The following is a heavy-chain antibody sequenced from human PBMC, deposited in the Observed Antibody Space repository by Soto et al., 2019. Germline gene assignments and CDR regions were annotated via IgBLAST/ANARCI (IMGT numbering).Heavy chain of an antibody. V-gene: IGHV1-69*06. J-gene: IGHJ6*02. CDR3: ARSSRSLSTQYYYYYGIDV. CDR2: IIPIFGTA. Sequence: AVKVSCKASGGTFSSYAISWVRQAPGQGVEGMGGIIPIFGTANYAQKFQRRVTITADKSTSTAYMELSSLRSEDTAVYYCARSSRSLSTQYYYYYGIDVWGQGTTVTVSS. D-gene: IGHD6-6*01. CDR1: GGTFSSYA.